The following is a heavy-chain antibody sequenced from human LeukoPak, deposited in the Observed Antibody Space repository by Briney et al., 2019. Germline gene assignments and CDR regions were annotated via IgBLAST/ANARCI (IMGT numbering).Heavy chain of an antibody. CDR2: INPTTGDT. CDR1: GYTFTGYH. CDR3: ARDQGSLSRSWYTGY. V-gene: IGHV1-2*06. J-gene: IGHJ4*02. D-gene: IGHD6-13*01. Sequence: ASVTVSCKAPGYTFTGYHIHWGRQAPGQGLEWMGRINPTTGDTNFAQKFQGRVTMTRDTSITTAYMEVSSLRPDDTAMYFCARDQGSLSRSWYTGYWGQGTQVTVSS.